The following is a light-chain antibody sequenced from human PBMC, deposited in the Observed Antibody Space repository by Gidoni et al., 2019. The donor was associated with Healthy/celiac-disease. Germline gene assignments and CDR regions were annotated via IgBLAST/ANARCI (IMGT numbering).Light chain of an antibody. Sequence: TVLSQSQLSLPVTPGEPASISCRSSQSLLHSNGYNYLDWYLQKPGQSPQPLIYLGSNRASGVPDRFSGSGSGTDFTLKISRVEAEDVGVYYCMQALQTPRTFGQGTKVEIK. V-gene: IGKV2-28*01. CDR1: QSLLHSNGYNY. J-gene: IGKJ1*01. CDR3: MQALQTPRT. CDR2: LGS.